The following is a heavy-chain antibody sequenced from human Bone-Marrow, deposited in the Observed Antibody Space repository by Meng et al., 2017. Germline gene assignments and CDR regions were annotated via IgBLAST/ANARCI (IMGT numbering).Heavy chain of an antibody. J-gene: IGHJ5*02. CDR1: GGSISSGGNY. CDR3: ARGSTNWFDP. V-gene: IGHV4-31*01. CDR2: IYYSGNT. Sequence: QVQLQESGPGLVKPSQTLSLTCTVSGGSISSGGNYWSWTRQHSGKGLEWIGYIYYSGNTYYNPSLKSLVNISVDTSKNQFSLKVSSVTAADTAVYYCARGSTNWFDPWGQGILVTVSS.